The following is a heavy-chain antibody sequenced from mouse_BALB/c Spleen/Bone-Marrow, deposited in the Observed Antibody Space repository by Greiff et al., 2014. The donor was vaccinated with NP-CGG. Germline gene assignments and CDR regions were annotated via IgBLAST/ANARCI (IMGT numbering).Heavy chain of an antibody. CDR2: ISDGGTYT. V-gene: IGHV5-4*02. CDR3: ARDKGGYYVGGFAY. Sequence: EVKLVESGGGLVKPGGSLKLSCAASGFTFSDYYMYWVRQTPEKRPEWVATISDGGTYTYYSDSVKGRFTISGDNARNNLYLQMSSLKSEDTAMYYCARDKGGYYVGGFAYWGQGTLVTVSA. J-gene: IGHJ3*01. CDR1: GFTFSDYY. D-gene: IGHD2-3*01.